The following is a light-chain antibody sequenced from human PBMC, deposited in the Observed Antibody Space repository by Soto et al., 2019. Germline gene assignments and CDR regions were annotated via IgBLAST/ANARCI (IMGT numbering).Light chain of an antibody. Sequence: QSVLTQPPSPSGTPGQRVTISCSGSSSNIGGNTVNWYQQLPGTAPKLLIYYNDQRPSGVPDRFSGSKSGTSASLAISGLQSEDEADYYCAAWDDSLNGFYVFGTGTKVTVL. CDR1: SSNIGGNT. CDR3: AAWDDSLNGFYV. V-gene: IGLV1-44*01. CDR2: YND. J-gene: IGLJ1*01.